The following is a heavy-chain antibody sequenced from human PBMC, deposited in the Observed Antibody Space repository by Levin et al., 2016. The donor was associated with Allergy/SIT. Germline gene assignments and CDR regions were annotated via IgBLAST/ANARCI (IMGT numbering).Heavy chain of an antibody. V-gene: IGHV1-46*01. Sequence: ASVKVSCKASGYTFTSYYMHWVRQAPGQGLEWMGIINPSGGSTSYAQKFQGRVTMTRDTSTSTVYMELSSLRSEDTAVYYCAREPRRDYYDSSGYYYFIDYWGQGTLVTVSS. D-gene: IGHD3-22*01. CDR1: GYTFTSYY. J-gene: IGHJ4*02. CDR2: INPSGGST. CDR3: AREPRRDYYDSSGYYYFIDY.